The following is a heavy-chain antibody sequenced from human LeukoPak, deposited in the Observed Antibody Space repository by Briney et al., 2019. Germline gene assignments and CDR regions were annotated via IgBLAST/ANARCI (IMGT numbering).Heavy chain of an antibody. Sequence: GSLRLSCAASGFTFSSYSMNWVRQAPGKGLEWVSSISSSSSYIYYADSVKGRFTISRDNAKNSLYLQMNSLRAEDTAVYYCAELGITMIGGVWGKGTTVTTSS. J-gene: IGHJ6*04. D-gene: IGHD3-10*02. CDR1: GFTFSSYS. CDR3: AELGITMIGGV. V-gene: IGHV3-21*01. CDR2: ISSSSSYI.